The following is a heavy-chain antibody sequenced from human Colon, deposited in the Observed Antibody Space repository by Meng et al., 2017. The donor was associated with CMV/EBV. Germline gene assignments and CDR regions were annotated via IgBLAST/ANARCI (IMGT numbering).Heavy chain of an antibody. V-gene: IGHV1-69*05. CDR3: VSDYDSSGFSDY. CDR2: ITPVYGAT. J-gene: IGHJ4*02. Sequence: SVKVSCKASGGPFSSFAISWVRQVPGQGFEWMGRITPVYGATKYAQKFQDRVTITTDESTSTAYMELSGLRSEDTALYYCVSDYDSSGFSDYWGQGTLVTVSS. CDR1: GGPFSSFA. D-gene: IGHD3-22*01.